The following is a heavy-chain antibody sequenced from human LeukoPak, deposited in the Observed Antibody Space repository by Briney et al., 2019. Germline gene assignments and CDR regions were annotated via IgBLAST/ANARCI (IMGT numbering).Heavy chain of an antibody. CDR3: ARHMVVRGVGYYYGMDV. CDR1: GGSISSSSYY. J-gene: IGHJ6*02. Sequence: SETLSLTCTVSGGSISSSSYYWSWIRQPPGKGLEWIGYIYYSGSTNYNPSLKSRVTISVDTSKNQFSLKLSSVTAADTAVYYCARHMVVRGVGYYYGMDVWGQGTTVTVSS. V-gene: IGHV4-61*05. CDR2: IYYSGST. D-gene: IGHD3-10*01.